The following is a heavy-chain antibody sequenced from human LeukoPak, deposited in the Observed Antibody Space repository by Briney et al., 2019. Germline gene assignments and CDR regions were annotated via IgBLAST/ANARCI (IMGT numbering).Heavy chain of an antibody. CDR1: GGSISSSSYY. V-gene: IGHV4-39*01. CDR2: IYYSGST. J-gene: IGHJ4*02. Sequence: PSETLSLTCTVSGGSISSSSYYWGWIRQPPGKGLEWFGSIYYSGSTYYNPSLKSRVTISVDTSKNQFSLKLSSVTAADTAVYYCARQFSSQYYDILTGYYSPGGDFDYWGQGTLVTVSS. D-gene: IGHD3-9*01. CDR3: ARQFSSQYYDILTGYYSPGGDFDY.